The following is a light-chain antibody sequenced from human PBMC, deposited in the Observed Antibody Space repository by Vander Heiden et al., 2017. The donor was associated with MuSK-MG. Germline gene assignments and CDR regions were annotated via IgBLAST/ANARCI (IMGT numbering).Light chain of an antibody. CDR1: QSVRSK. J-gene: IGKJ1*01. CDR2: GAS. CDR3: QQYYNWPRT. Sequence: DTVMTQSPGTLSVSPGERATLSCRASQSVRSKLAWYQQKPGQAPRLLIYGASSRATGIPARFSGTESETEFTLTISSLQSEDFAVYYCQQYYNWPRTFGQG. V-gene: IGKV3-15*01.